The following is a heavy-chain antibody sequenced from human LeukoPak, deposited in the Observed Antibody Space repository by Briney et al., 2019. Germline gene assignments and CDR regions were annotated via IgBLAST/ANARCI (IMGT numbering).Heavy chain of an antibody. CDR3: VTGFTTMAVDYFDY. J-gene: IGHJ4*02. CDR2: SDPEDGER. D-gene: IGHD5-18*01. V-gene: IGHV1-24*01. Sequence: WASVKVSCKGSGKTLSDLSIHWLRQPPGKGLEWLGGSDPEDGERIYAQMFQGRVTMTEDTSIDTAYMELSSLRSEDTAVYYCVTGFTTMAVDYFDYWGQGPLVPVSP. CDR1: GKTLSDLS.